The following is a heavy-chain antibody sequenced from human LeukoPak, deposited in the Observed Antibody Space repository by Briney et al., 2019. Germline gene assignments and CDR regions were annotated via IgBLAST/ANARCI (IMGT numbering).Heavy chain of an antibody. CDR1: GFTFRTYT. CDR2: IGGSGAST. J-gene: IGHJ4*02. V-gene: IGHV3-23*01. D-gene: IGHD3-16*01. Sequence: GGSLRLSCAASGFTFRTYTMNWVRQAPGKGLEWVSTIGGSGASTYYGDSVKGRFAISRDNSKNMLFLDMNSLKAEDTAIYYCAKFTGYWGQGTLVTVSS. CDR3: AKFTGY.